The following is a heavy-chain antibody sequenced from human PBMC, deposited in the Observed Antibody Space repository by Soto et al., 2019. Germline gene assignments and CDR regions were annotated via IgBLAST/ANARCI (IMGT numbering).Heavy chain of an antibody. D-gene: IGHD3-3*01. CDR1: GGSVSSGSYY. CDR2: IYYSGST. CDR3: ARAKYDFWSGYYTPGYFDY. Sequence: PSETLSLTCTVSGGSVSSGSYYWSWIRQPPGTGLEWIGYIYYSGSTNYNPSLKSRVTISVDTSKNQFSLKLSSVTAAGTAVYYCARAKYDFWSGYYTPGYFDYWGQGTLVTVSS. J-gene: IGHJ4*02. V-gene: IGHV4-61*01.